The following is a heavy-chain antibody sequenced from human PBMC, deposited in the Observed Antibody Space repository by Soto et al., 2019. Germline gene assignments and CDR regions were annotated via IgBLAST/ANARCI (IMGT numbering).Heavy chain of an antibody. D-gene: IGHD3-22*01. Sequence: PSETLSLTCTVSGGSISSYYWSWIRQPPGKGLEWIGYIYYSGSTNYNPSLKSRVTISVDTSKNQFSLKLSSVTAADTAVYYCARDHPYYDSSGYTNWFDPWGQGTLVTVSS. J-gene: IGHJ5*02. CDR2: IYYSGST. V-gene: IGHV4-59*01. CDR1: GGSISSYY. CDR3: ARDHPYYDSSGYTNWFDP.